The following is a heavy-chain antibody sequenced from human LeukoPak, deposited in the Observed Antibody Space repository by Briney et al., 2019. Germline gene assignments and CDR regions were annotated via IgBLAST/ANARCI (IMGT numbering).Heavy chain of an antibody. Sequence: ASVKVSCKASGYTFTSYDINWVRQATGQGLEWMGWMNPNSGNAGYAQKFQGRVTMTRNTSISTAYMELSSLRSEDTAVYYCASSLESGWYENWFDPGAREPWSPSPQ. CDR2: MNPNSGNA. J-gene: IGHJ5*02. CDR3: ASSLESGWYENWFDP. D-gene: IGHD6-19*01. CDR1: GYTFTSYD. V-gene: IGHV1-8*01.